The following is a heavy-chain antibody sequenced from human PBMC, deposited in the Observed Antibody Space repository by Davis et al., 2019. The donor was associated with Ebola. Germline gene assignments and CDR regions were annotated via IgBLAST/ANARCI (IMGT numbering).Heavy chain of an antibody. CDR2: ISGSGGST. D-gene: IGHD1-26*01. Sequence: GSLRLSCAASGFTFSSYALSWVRQAPGKGLEWVSSISGSGGSTYSADSVKGRFTISRDNSQNTLYMQMNSLRAEDTAVYNCAKPPNNIVGAIYYFDYWGQGTLVTVSS. J-gene: IGHJ4*02. CDR1: GFTFSSYA. CDR3: AKPPNNIVGAIYYFDY. V-gene: IGHV3-23*01.